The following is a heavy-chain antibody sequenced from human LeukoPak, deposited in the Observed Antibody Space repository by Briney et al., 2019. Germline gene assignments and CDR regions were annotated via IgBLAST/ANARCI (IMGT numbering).Heavy chain of an antibody. CDR2: AYYSGST. J-gene: IGHJ5*02. V-gene: IGHV4-59*08. CDR3: ARLLYDRSGYYWFDP. CDR1: DGSISNYY. D-gene: IGHD3-22*01. Sequence: SETLSLTCSVFDGSISNYYWSWIRQPPGKGLEWIGYAYYSGSTTYNPSLESRVTISVDTSKNQFSLKLSSVTAADTAVYYCARLLYDRSGYYWFDPWGQGTLVTVSS.